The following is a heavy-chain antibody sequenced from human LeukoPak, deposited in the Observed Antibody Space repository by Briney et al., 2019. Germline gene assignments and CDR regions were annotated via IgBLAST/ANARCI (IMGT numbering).Heavy chain of an antibody. J-gene: IGHJ4*02. CDR1: GGSISSTYW. CDR2: IYHSGST. CDR3: GFWSGYALDY. V-gene: IGHV4-4*02. Sequence: SGTLSLTCAVSGGSISSTYWLSWVRQPPGKGLEWIGEIYHSGSTNYNPSLKSRVTLPLDKSRNQFSLKLSSVTAADTAVYFCGFWSGYALDYWGQGTLVTVSS. D-gene: IGHD3-3*01.